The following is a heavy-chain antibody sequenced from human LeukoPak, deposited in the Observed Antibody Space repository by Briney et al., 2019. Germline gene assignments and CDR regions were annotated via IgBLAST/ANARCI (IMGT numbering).Heavy chain of an antibody. CDR1: GFTFSSYV. CDR2: IWYDGSNK. D-gene: IGHD3-22*01. V-gene: IGHV3-33*01. J-gene: IGHJ4*02. Sequence: PGGSLRLSCAASGFTFSSYVMHWVRQAPGKGLEWVAVIWYDGSNKYYADSVKGRFTISRDNSKNTLYLQMNSLRAEDTAVYYCARAYYDSSGYYEWFDYWGQGTLVTVSS. CDR3: ARAYYDSSGYYEWFDY.